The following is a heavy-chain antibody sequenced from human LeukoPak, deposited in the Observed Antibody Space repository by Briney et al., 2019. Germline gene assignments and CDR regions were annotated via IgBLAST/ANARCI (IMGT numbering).Heavy chain of an antibody. CDR3: ASGAARRSGAFDY. D-gene: IGHD6-6*01. V-gene: IGHV1-46*01. CDR1: GYTFTSYY. Sequence: ASVKVSCKASGYTFTSYYMHWVRQAPGQGLEWMGIINPSGGSTSYAQKFQGRVTMTRNTSISTAYMELSSLRSEDTAVYYCASGAARRSGAFDYWGQGTLVTVSS. CDR2: INPSGGST. J-gene: IGHJ4*02.